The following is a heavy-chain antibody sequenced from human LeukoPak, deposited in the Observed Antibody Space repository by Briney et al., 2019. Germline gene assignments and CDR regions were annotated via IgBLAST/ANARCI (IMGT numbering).Heavy chain of an antibody. CDR3: ARDDSGWSKND. CDR1: GCSFSSDS. J-gene: IGHJ4*02. CDR2: ISGSGGDT. Sequence: AWGSLTLSCAASGCSFSSDSMTWVCQAPGKGLQWVSAISGSGGDTYYEDSVKGRFTISRDNSKNMMYLQMNSLRAEDTAVYYCARDDSGWSKNDWGQGTLVIVHS. V-gene: IGHV3-23*01. D-gene: IGHD6-19*01.